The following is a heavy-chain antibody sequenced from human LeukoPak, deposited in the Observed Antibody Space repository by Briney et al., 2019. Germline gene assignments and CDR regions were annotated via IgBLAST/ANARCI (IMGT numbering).Heavy chain of an antibody. J-gene: IGHJ4*02. CDR2: IYHSGST. V-gene: IGHV4-4*02. CDR1: GGSITSSNW. CDR3: AREGFGELLSYDY. Sequence: SETLSLTCAVSGGSITSSNWWSWVRQPPGKGLEWIGEIYHSGSTNYNPSLKSRVTISVDKSKNQFSLKLSSVTAADTAVYYCAREGFGELLSYDYWGQGTLVTVSS. D-gene: IGHD3-10*01.